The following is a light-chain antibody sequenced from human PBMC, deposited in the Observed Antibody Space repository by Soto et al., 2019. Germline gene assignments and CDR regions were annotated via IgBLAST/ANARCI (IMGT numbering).Light chain of an antibody. J-gene: IGKJ3*01. CDR2: GAS. Sequence: EIVMTQSPATLSVSPGERATLSCRASQSVRSNLAWYQQKPGQAPRLLIYGASPRATGIPARFSGSGSGTEFTLTISSLQSEDFAVNYCQQYNNWAFYFGPGTKVDIK. CDR3: QQYNNWAFY. CDR1: QSVRSN. V-gene: IGKV3-15*01.